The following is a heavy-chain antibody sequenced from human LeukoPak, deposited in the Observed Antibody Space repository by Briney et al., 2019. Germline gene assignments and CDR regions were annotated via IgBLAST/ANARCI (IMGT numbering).Heavy chain of an antibody. V-gene: IGHV4-4*07. Sequence: PSETLSLTCTVSGGSISSYYWSWIRQPAGKGLKWIGRIYTSGSTNYNPSLKSRVTMSVDTSKNQFSLKLSSVTAADTAVYYCARDWRAAYFDYWGQGALVTVSS. CDR1: GGSISSYY. J-gene: IGHJ4*02. CDR2: IYTSGST. CDR3: ARDWRAAYFDY. D-gene: IGHD6-25*01.